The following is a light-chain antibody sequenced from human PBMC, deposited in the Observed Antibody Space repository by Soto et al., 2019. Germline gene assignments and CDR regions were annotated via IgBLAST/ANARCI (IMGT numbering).Light chain of an antibody. V-gene: IGLV2-14*01. CDR1: SSDVGGYKF. J-gene: IGLJ3*02. CDR3: SSYTSSSTWV. CDR2: EVS. Sequence: QSALTQPASVSASPGQSITISCTGTSSDVGGYKFVSWYQHHPGKAPKLMIYEVSNRPSGVSNRFSGSKSGNTASLTISGLQAEDEADYYCSSYTSSSTWVFGGGTQLTVL.